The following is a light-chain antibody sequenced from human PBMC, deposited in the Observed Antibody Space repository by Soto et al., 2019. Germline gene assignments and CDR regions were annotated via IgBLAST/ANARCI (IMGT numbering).Light chain of an antibody. CDR3: QQYGSSPFT. V-gene: IGKV3-20*01. CDR1: QSVSNNY. Sequence: EIVLTQSPGTLSLSPGERATLSCRASQSVSNNYLAWYQQKPGQAPRLLIYDASNRATGIPDRFSGSGSGTDFTLTISRLEPEDFAVYYCQQYGSSPFTFGPGTKVDIK. J-gene: IGKJ3*01. CDR2: DAS.